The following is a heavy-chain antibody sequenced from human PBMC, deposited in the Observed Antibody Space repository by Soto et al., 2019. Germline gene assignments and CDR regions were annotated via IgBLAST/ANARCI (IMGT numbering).Heavy chain of an antibody. Sequence: ASVKVSCKASGGTFSSYAISWVRQAPGQGLEWMGGIIPIFGTANYAQKFQGRVTITADESTSTAYMELSSLRSEDTAVYYCASKTAAAGWFDPWGQGTLVTVSS. CDR3: ASKTAAAGWFDP. CDR2: IIPIFGTA. CDR1: GGTFSSYA. D-gene: IGHD2-2*01. V-gene: IGHV1-69*13. J-gene: IGHJ5*02.